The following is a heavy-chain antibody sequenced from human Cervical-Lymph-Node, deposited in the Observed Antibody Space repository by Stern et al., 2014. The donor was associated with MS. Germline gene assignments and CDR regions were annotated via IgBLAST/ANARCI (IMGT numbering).Heavy chain of an antibody. CDR1: GDTFSSYA. CDR3: ARGKDYNYEMDV. D-gene: IGHD4/OR15-4a*01. CDR2: IIPIFGA. Sequence: QVQLVESGAEVKKPGSSVKVSCKASGDTFSSYAISWVRQAPGQGLEWMGGIIPIFGATSSQKFQGRLTITADEPTSTAYMELSSLRSEDTAVYYCARGKDYNYEMDVWGQGTTVTVSS. J-gene: IGHJ6*02. V-gene: IGHV1-69*01.